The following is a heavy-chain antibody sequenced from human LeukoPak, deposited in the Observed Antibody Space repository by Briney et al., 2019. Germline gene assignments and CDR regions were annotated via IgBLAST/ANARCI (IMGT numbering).Heavy chain of an antibody. J-gene: IGHJ6*02. CDR1: GGTFSSYA. CDR2: IIPIFGTA. Sequence: SVKVSCKASGGTFSSYAISWVRQDPGQGLEWMGGIIPIFGTANYAQKFQGRVTITADESTSTAYMELSSLRSEDTAVYYCARNEWELLHGIHMDVWGQGTTVTVSS. D-gene: IGHD1-26*01. V-gene: IGHV1-69*13. CDR3: ARNEWELLHGIHMDV.